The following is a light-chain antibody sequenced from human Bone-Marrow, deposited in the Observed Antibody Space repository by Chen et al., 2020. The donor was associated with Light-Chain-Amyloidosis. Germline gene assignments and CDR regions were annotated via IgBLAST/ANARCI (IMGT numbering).Light chain of an antibody. Sequence: SHKLTQHPPAPLSPGQTASIPCSGDDLPTKYAYWYQQKPGQAPVLVIHRDTERPSGISERFSGSSSGTTATLTISGVQAEDEADYHCQSADSSGTYEVIFGGGTKLTVL. CDR3: QSADSSGTYEVI. V-gene: IGLV3-25*03. CDR1: DLPTKY. J-gene: IGLJ2*01. CDR2: RDT.